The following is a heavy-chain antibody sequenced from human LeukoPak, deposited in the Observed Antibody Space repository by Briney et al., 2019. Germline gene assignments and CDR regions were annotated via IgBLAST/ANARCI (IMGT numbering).Heavy chain of an antibody. V-gene: IGHV1-2*06. CDR1: GYTFTGYY. CDR3: AARDYGDYPYYFDY. J-gene: IGHJ4*02. Sequence: WASVKVSCKASGYTFTGYYMHWVRQAPGQGLEWMGRINPNSGGTNYAQKFQGRVTMTRDTSISTAYMELSRLRSDDTAVYYCAARDYGDYPYYFDYWGQGTLVTVSS. D-gene: IGHD4-17*01. CDR2: INPNSGGT.